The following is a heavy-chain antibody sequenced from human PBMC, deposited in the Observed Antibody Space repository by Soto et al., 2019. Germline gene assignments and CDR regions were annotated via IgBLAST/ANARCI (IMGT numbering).Heavy chain of an antibody. V-gene: IGHV3-11*06. D-gene: IGHD3-22*01. CDR1: GFTFSDYY. CDR2: ISSSSSYT. Sequence: GGSLRLSCAASGFTFSDYYMSWIRQAPGKGLEWVSYISSSSSYTNYADSVKGRFTISRDNAKNSLYLQMNSLRAEDTAVYYCARDRNYYDSSGYYHQRGFGYWGQGTLVTVSS. CDR3: ARDRNYYDSSGYYHQRGFGY. J-gene: IGHJ4*02.